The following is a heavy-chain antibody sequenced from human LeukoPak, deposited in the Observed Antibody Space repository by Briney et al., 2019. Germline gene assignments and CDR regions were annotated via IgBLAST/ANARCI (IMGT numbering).Heavy chain of an antibody. CDR3: ARGYYGSGSHCCHMDV. J-gene: IGHJ6*03. D-gene: IGHD3-10*01. CDR1: VGSFSGYY. Sequence: SETLSLTCAVYVGSFSGYYWSWIRQPPGKGLEWIGEINHSGSTNYNSSLKSRVTISVDTSKNQFSLKLSSVTATDTAVYYCARGYYGSGSHCCHMDVWGKGTTITVS. V-gene: IGHV4-34*01. CDR2: INHSGST.